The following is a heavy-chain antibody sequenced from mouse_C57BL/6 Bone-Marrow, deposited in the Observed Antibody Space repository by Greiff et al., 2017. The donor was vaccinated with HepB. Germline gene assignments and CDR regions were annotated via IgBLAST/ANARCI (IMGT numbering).Heavy chain of an antibody. D-gene: IGHD1-1*01. Sequence: VQLQQSGAELVRPGASVKLSCTASGFNIKDDYMHWVKQRPEQGLEWIGWIDLENGDTEYASKFQGKATITADTSSNTAYLQLSSLTSEDTAVYYCTTGSTHWYFDVWGTGTTVTVSS. CDR1: GFNIKDDY. V-gene: IGHV14-4*01. J-gene: IGHJ1*03. CDR3: TTGSTHWYFDV. CDR2: IDLENGDT.